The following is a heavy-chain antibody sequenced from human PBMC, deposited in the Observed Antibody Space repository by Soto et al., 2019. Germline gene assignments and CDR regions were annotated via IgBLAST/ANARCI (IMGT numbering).Heavy chain of an antibody. CDR1: GGTFSSYA. V-gene: IGHV1-69*01. CDR2: SITIFGTA. Sequence: QVQLVQSGAEVKNPGSSVKVSCKASGGTFSSYAISWVRQAPGQGIEWMGGSITIFGTANYAQKFQGRATITADQSTSTAWRELSRLRSEDTAVHYCARDQSRVGATGGRIRYYGMEVWRHGTKVTVSS. D-gene: IGHD1-26*01. J-gene: IGHJ6*02. CDR3: ARDQSRVGATGGRIRYYGMEV.